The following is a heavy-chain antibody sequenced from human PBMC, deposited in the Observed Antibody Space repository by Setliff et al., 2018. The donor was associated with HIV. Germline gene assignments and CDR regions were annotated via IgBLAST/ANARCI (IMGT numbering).Heavy chain of an antibody. D-gene: IGHD3-3*01. CDR1: GGSISSGSYY. CDR3: AGSWSGYPLSFGY. CDR2: IYTSGST. V-gene: IGHV4-61*09. Sequence: PSETLSLTCTVSGGSISSGSYYWSWIRQPAGKGLEWIGHIYTSGSTNYNPSLKSRVTISVHTSKNQFSLKLSSVTAADTAVYYCAGSWSGYPLSFGYWGQGTLVTVSS. J-gene: IGHJ4*02.